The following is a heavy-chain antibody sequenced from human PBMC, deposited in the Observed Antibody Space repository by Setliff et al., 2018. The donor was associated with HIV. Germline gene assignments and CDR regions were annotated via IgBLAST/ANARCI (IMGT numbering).Heavy chain of an antibody. Sequence: GASVKVSCKASGGTFSNYGMSWVRQAPGQGLEWMGGIIPISGTANYAQKFQGRVTITTDESTSTAYMELSGLRSEDPAVYYCARDFGGYCSSMSCPGLFDPWGQGTLVTVSS. CDR2: IIPISGTA. J-gene: IGHJ5*02. CDR3: ARDFGGYCSSMSCPGLFDP. CDR1: GGTFSNYG. D-gene: IGHD2-2*01. V-gene: IGHV1-69*05.